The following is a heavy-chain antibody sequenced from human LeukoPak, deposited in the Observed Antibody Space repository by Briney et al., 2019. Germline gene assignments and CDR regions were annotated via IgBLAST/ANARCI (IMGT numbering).Heavy chain of an antibody. J-gene: IGHJ4*02. CDR3: ALAGSSSWFDY. Sequence: SGPALVKHTQTLTLTCTFSGFSLSTSGMRASWIRQPPGKALEWLARIDWDDDKFYSTSLKTRLTISKDTSKNQVVLTMTNMDPVDTATYYCALAGSSSWFDYWGQGTLVTVSS. CDR1: GFSLSTSGMR. V-gene: IGHV2-70*04. D-gene: IGHD6-13*01. CDR2: IDWDDDK.